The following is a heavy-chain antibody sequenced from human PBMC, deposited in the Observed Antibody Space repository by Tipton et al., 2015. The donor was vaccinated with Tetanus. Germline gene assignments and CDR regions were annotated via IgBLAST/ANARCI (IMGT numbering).Heavy chain of an antibody. CDR2: IYYSGST. J-gene: IGHJ2*01. CDR3: ATMTPVDWYFDL. V-gene: IGHV4-59*01. CDR1: GGSISSYF. Sequence: TLSLTCSVSGGSISSYFWSWIRQSPGQGLEWIGLIYYSGSTSYNPSLKSRATISVDTSKNQLSLKSTSVTAADTAVYYCATMTPVDWYFDLWGRGTLVTVSS. D-gene: IGHD4-23*01.